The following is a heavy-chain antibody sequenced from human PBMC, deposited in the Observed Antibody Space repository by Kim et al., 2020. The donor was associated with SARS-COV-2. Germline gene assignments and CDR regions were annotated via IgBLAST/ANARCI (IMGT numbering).Heavy chain of an antibody. V-gene: IGHV4-39*02. CDR2: IYYSGST. CDR1: GGSISSSSYY. D-gene: IGHD4-17*01. Sequence: SETLSLTCTVSGGSISSSSYYWGWIRQPPGKGLEWIGSIYYSGSTYYNPSLKSRVTISVDTSKNQFSLKLSSVTAADTAVYYCARDTHATVTTYFDYWG. J-gene: IGHJ4*01. CDR3: ARDTHATVTTYFDY.